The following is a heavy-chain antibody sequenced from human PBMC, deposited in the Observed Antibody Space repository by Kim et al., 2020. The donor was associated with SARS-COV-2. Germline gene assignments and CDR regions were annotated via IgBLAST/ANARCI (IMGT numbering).Heavy chain of an antibody. D-gene: IGHD6-13*01. CDR2: IYYSGST. J-gene: IGHJ4*02. Sequence: SETLSLTCTVSGGSISSYYWSWIRQPPGKGLEWIGYIYYSGSTNYNPSLKSRVTISVDTSKNQFSLKLSSVTAADTAVYYCARGIRPGQQPLLYWGQGTLVTVSS. CDR1: GGSISSYY. CDR3: ARGIRPGQQPLLY. V-gene: IGHV4-59*01.